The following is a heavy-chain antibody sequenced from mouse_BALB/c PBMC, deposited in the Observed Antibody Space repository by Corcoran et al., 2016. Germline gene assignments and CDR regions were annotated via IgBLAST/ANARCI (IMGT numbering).Heavy chain of an antibody. V-gene: IGHV1S136*01. CDR2: INPYNDGT. CDR3: ARRGAYGNYGYFDF. Sequence: EVQLQQSGPELVKPGASVKMSCKASGYTFTSYVMHWVKQKPGQGLEWIGYINPYNDGTKYNEKFKGKATLTSDKSSSTAYMQLSSLTSEDSAVYFCARRGAYGNYGYFDFWGAGTTVTVSS. CDR1: GYTFTSYV. J-gene: IGHJ1*01. D-gene: IGHD2-1*01.